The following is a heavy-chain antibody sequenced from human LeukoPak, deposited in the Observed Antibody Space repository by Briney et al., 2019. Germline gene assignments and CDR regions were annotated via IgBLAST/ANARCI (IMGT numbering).Heavy chain of an antibody. CDR2: IYYSGST. D-gene: IGHD3-22*01. CDR3: ARSPIYDSSGYYYVGSYYYYMDV. J-gene: IGHJ6*03. CDR1: GGSISSSSYH. Sequence: SETLSLTCTVSGGSISSSSYHWGWIRQPPGKGLEWIGSIYYSGSTYYNPSLKSRVTISVDTSKNQFSLKLSSVTAADTAVYYCARSPIYDSSGYYYVGSYYYYMDVWGKGTTVTVSS. V-gene: IGHV4-39*01.